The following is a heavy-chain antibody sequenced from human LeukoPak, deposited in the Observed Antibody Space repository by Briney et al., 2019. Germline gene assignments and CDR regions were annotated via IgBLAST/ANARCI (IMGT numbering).Heavy chain of an antibody. CDR2: IYYSGST. V-gene: IGHV4-39*07. CDR1: GGSISSSSYY. CDR3: ARFRPVEMATITWYYFDY. Sequence: SETLSLTCTVSGGSISSSSYYWGWIRQPPGKGLEWIGSIYYSGSTYYNPSLKSRVTISVDTSKNQFSLKLSSVTAADTAVYYCARFRPVEMATITWYYFDYWGQGTLVTVSS. J-gene: IGHJ4*02. D-gene: IGHD5-24*01.